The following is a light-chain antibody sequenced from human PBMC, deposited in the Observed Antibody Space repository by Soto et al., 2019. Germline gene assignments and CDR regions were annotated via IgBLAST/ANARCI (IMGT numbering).Light chain of an antibody. CDR1: SSDVGGYNY. CDR2: EVS. J-gene: IGLJ3*02. CDR3: SSYTSSSTRV. V-gene: IGLV2-14*01. Sequence: QSVLTQSASVSGSPGQSITISCTGTSSDVGGYNYVSWYQQYPGKAPKVMIYEVSNRPSGVSNRFSGSKSGNTASLTISGLQAEDEADYYCSSYTSSSTRVFGGGTKLTVL.